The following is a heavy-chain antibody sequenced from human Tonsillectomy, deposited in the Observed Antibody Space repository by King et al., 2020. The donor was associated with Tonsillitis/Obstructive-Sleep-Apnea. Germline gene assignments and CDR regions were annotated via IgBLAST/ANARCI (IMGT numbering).Heavy chain of an antibody. V-gene: IGHV3-30*18. Sequence: GQLVQSGGGVVQPGRSLRLSCAASGFTFSSYGMHWVRQAPGKGLEWVAVISYDGSNKYYADSVKSRFTIPRDNSKNTLYLQMNSLRAEDTAVYYCAKPICDDDSSGYYYGDAFDIWGKGTMVTVSS. D-gene: IGHD3-22*01. CDR3: AKPICDDDSSGYYYGDAFDI. CDR2: ISYDGSNK. CDR1: GFTFSSYG. J-gene: IGHJ3*02.